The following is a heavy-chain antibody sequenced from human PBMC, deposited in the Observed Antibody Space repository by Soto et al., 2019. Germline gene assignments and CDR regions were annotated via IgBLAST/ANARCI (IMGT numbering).Heavy chain of an antibody. CDR3: ATDRGGYCSGGSCPEAWFDP. Sequence: QVQLVQSGAEEKKPGASVKVSCKASGYTFTTYPINWLRQAPGQSPEWMGWINVGNGGTKYSQKFQGRVSITRDTSASTAYMQLSRLRSDDTAVYYCATDRGGYCSGGSCPEAWFDPWGQGTLVTVTS. CDR1: GYTFTTYP. J-gene: IGHJ5*02. CDR2: INVGNGGT. D-gene: IGHD2-15*01. V-gene: IGHV1-3*05.